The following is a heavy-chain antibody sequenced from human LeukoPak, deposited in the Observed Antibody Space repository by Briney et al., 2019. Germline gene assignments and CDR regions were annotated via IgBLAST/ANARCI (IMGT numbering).Heavy chain of an antibody. CDR3: ARWIYYDILTGHRGAFDI. CDR1: GGSISNYY. D-gene: IGHD3-9*01. V-gene: IGHV4-4*07. CDR2: IYTSGST. J-gene: IGHJ3*02. Sequence: NPSETLSLTCTVSGGSISNYYWSWIRQPAGKGLEWIGRIYTSGSTNYNPSLKSRVTMSVDTSKNQFSLKLSSVTAADTAVYYCARWIYYDILTGHRGAFDIWGQGTMVTVSS.